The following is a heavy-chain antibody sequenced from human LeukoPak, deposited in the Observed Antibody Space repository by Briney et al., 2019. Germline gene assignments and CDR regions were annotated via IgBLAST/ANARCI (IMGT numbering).Heavy chain of an antibody. CDR2: INTNTGNP. Sequence: ASVKVSCKVSGYTFTSYAMNWVRQAPGQGLEWMGWINTNTGNPTYAQGFTGRFVFSLDTSVSTAYLQISSLKAEDTAVYYCARDLGPKHDYGDYYYYMDVWGKGTTVTVSS. CDR3: ARDLGPKHDYGDYYYYMDV. V-gene: IGHV7-4-1*02. D-gene: IGHD4-17*01. CDR1: GYTFTSYA. J-gene: IGHJ6*03.